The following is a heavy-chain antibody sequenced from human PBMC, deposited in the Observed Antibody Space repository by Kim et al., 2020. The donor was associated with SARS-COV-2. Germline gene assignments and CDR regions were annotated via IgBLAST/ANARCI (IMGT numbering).Heavy chain of an antibody. V-gene: IGHV1-24*01. CDR3: ATDYRSVLLWFRGWGY. D-gene: IGHD3-10*01. CDR1: GYTLTELS. CDR2: FDPEDGET. Sequence: ASVQVSCKVSGYTLTELSMHWVRQAPGKGLEWLGGFDPEDGETIYAQKFQGRVTMTEDTSTDAAYMELSSLRSEDTAVYYCATDYRSVLLWFRGWGYWGQGTLVTVSS. J-gene: IGHJ4*02.